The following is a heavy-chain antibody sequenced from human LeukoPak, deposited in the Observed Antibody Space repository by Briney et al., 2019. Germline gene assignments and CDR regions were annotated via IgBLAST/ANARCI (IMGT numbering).Heavy chain of an antibody. CDR1: GFTFSSYW. CDR2: ISSDGSST. D-gene: IGHD6-13*01. V-gene: IGHV3-74*01. CDR3: SRDREQQPTFDY. Sequence: GGSLRLSCAASGFTFSSYWMNWVRQAPGKGLVWVSRISSDGSSTNYADSVKGRFTISRDNAKNTLYLQMNSLRAEDTAVYFCSRDREQQPTFDYWGLGTLVTVSS. J-gene: IGHJ4*02.